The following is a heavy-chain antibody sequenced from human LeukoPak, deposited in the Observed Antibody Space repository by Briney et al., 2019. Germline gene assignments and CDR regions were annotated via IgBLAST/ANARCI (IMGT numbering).Heavy chain of an antibody. Sequence: SETLSLTCTVSGGSVSSYYWNWIRQPPGKGLEWIGYIYYSGSTNYNPYLKSRVTISIDTSKNQFSLKLNSVTAADTAVYYCARWDSGSYFLDYWGQGTLVTVSS. V-gene: IGHV4-59*02. CDR1: GGSVSSYY. CDR3: ARWDSGSYFLDY. J-gene: IGHJ4*02. D-gene: IGHD1-26*01. CDR2: IYYSGST.